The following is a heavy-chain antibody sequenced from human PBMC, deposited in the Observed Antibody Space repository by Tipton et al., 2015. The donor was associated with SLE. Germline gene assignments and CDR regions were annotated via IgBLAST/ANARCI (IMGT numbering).Heavy chain of an antibody. CDR1: GGSISSYY. Sequence: TLSLTCTVSGGSISSYYWSWIRQPPGKGLEWIGSIYRSGTAYYNPSLKSRVTMSVDTSKNQFSLKLRSVTAADTAVYYCASHGGNDFWRGNWFDPWGQGALVTVSS. V-gene: IGHV4-59*08. CDR2: IYRSGTA. J-gene: IGHJ5*02. D-gene: IGHD3-3*01. CDR3: ASHGGNDFWRGNWFDP.